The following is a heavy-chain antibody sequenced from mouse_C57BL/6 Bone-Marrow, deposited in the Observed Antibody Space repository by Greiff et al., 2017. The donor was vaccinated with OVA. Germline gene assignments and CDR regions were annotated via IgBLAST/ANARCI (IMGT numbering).Heavy chain of an antibody. J-gene: IGHJ4*01. CDR3: ARGRGHYGAMDY. Sequence: EVNVVESGGGLVKPGGSLKLSCAASGFTFSSYAMSWVRQTPEKRLEWVATISDGGSYTYYPDNVKGRFTISRDNAKNNLYLQMSHLKSEDTAMYNCARGRGHYGAMDYWGQGTSVTVSS. D-gene: IGHD1-1*01. V-gene: IGHV5-4*03. CDR2: ISDGGSYT. CDR1: GFTFSSYA.